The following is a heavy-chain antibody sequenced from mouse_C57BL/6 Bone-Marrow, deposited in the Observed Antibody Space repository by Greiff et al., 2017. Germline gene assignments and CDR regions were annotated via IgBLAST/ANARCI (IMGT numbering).Heavy chain of an antibody. CDR1: GYTFTEYT. J-gene: IGHJ2*01. CDR3: ARHEARYYGSSYYFDY. D-gene: IGHD1-1*01. V-gene: IGHV1-62-2*01. Sequence: QVQLKQSGAELVKPGASVKLSCKASGYTFTEYTIHWVKQRSGQGLEWIGWFYPGSGSIKYNEKFKDKATLTADKSSSTVYMELSRLTSEDSAVYFCARHEARYYGSSYYFDYWGQGTTLTVSS. CDR2: FYPGSGSI.